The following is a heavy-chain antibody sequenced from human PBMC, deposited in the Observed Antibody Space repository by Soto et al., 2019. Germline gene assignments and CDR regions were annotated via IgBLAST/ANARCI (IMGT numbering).Heavy chain of an antibody. V-gene: IGHV1-18*01. Sequence: QVQLVQSGGEVKKPGASVKVSCKASGYTFTNYGFSWVRQAPGQGLEWMGWISGYNGNTKYVEKFQGRVTMTADTSTSTAHMELRSLRSDDTAVYYCAREGPAPYYYYGMDVWGQGTAVTVSS. J-gene: IGHJ6*02. CDR1: GYTFTNYG. CDR2: ISGYNGNT. CDR3: AREGPAPYYYYGMDV.